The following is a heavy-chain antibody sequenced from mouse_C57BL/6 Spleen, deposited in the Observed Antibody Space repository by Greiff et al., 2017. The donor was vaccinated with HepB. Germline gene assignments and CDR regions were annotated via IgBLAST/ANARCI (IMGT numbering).Heavy chain of an antibody. CDR3: ARLAGDGYFFYAMDY. CDR2: INPSTGGT. J-gene: IGHJ4*01. Sequence: EVQLQQSGPELVKPGASVKISCKASGYSFTGYYMNWVKQSPEKSLVWIGEINPSTGGTTYNQKFKAKATLTVDKSSSTAYMQRKSLTSEDSAVYYCARLAGDGYFFYAMDYWGQGTSVTVSS. V-gene: IGHV1-42*01. CDR1: GYSFTGYY. D-gene: IGHD2-3*01.